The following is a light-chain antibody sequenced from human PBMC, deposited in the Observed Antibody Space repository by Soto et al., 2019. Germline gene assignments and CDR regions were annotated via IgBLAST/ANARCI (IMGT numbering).Light chain of an antibody. J-gene: IGKJ4*01. Sequence: DIVMTQSPDSLAVSLGERATINCKSSQSVLYSSNNKNYLAWYQQKPGQPPKLLIYWASTRESGVPDRFSGSGSGTDFTLTMRSVPGEDVAVYYCQQYYSTPLTFGGGTKGEIK. CDR1: QSVLYSSNNKNY. CDR2: WAS. CDR3: QQYYSTPLT. V-gene: IGKV4-1*01.